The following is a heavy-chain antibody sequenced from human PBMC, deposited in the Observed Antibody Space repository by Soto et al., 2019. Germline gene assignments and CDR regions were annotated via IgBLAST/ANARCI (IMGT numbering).Heavy chain of an antibody. V-gene: IGHV1-69*06. CDR2: IIPIFGTA. CDR3: ARDSSLLLRGYYYYGMDV. Sequence: ASVKVSCKASGGTFSSYAMSWVRQAPGQGLEWMGGIIPIFGTANYAQKFQGRVTITADKSTSTAYMELSSLRSEDTAVYYCARDSSLLLRGYYYYGMDVWGQGTTVTVSS. J-gene: IGHJ6*02. CDR1: GGTFSSYA. D-gene: IGHD3-22*01.